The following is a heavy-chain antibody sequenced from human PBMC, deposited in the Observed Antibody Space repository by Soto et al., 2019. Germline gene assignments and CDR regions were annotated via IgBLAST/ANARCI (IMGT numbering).Heavy chain of an antibody. D-gene: IGHD5-12*01. Sequence: QVQLVQSGAEVKKPGASVKVSCKASGYTFTSYAISWVRQAPGQGLEWMGWISAYNGNTNYAQKLQGRVTMTIDTTTTTADMALMCLRADAVAVYDCARSWPPAGYWGQGTLVTVSS. CDR3: ARSWPPAGY. V-gene: IGHV1-18*03. CDR2: ISAYNGNT. CDR1: GYTFTSYA. J-gene: IGHJ4*02.